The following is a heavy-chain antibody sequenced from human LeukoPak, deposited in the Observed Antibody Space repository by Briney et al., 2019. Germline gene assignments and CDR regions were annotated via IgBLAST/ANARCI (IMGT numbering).Heavy chain of an antibody. D-gene: IGHD6-13*01. CDR2: ITSGSSYR. CDR1: GFTFSSYN. V-gene: IGHV3-21*01. CDR3: ARGAYSSSWLNFDY. J-gene: IGHJ4*02. Sequence: GGSLRLSCAASGFTFSSYNMNWVRQTPGKGLEWVSSITSGSSYRFYADSVKGRFTISRDNAKNTLYVQMNSLRAEDTAVYYCARGAYSSSWLNFDYWGQGTLVTVSS.